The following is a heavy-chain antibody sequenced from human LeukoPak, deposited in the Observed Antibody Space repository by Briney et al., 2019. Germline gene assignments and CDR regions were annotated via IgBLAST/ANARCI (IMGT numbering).Heavy chain of an antibody. D-gene: IGHD6-13*01. V-gene: IGHV1-69*02. CDR3: ARNRAAADNYYYYYMDV. CDR2: IIPILGIA. J-gene: IGHJ6*03. CDR1: GGTFSSYT. Sequence: ASVKVSCKASGGTFSSYTISWVRQAPGQGLEWMGRIIPILGIADYAQKFQGRVTITTDESTSTAYMELSSLRSEDTAVYYCARNRAAADNYYYYYMDVWGKGTTVTVSS.